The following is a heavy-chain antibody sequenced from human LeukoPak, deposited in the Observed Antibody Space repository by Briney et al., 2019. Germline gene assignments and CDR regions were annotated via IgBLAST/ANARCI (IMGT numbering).Heavy chain of an antibody. D-gene: IGHD5-12*01. CDR2: MNPNSVST. V-gene: IGHV1-8*01. J-gene: IGHJ6*02. CDR1: GYTFASYD. CDR3: ARASDSGFDSSGYYYYYYGLDV. Sequence: ASVKVSCKASGYTFASYDITWVRQATGQGLEWMGWMNPNSVSTGYSQKFQGRVTMTRDTSISTAYMELSGLRSEDTAVYYCARASDSGFDSSGYYYYYYGLDVWGQGTTVTVSS.